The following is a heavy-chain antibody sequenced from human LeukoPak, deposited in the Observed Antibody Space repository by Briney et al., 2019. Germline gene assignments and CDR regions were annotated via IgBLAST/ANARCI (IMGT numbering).Heavy chain of an antibody. J-gene: IGHJ3*02. CDR3: ARAAPYYYDSSGYYGYDAFDI. CDR2: IHPNSGGT. V-gene: IGHV1-2*02. Sequence: ASVKVSCKASGYTFSDYYLIWERQAPGQGLECMGWIHPNSGGTIYAHKFRGRVTMTRDTSVTTAYMELTSLRSDDTAVYYCARAAPYYYDSSGYYGYDAFDIWGQGTMVTVSS. CDR1: GYTFSDYY. D-gene: IGHD3-22*01.